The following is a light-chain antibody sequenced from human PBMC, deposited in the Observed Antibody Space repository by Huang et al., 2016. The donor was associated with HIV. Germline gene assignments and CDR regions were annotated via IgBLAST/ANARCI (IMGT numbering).Light chain of an antibody. Sequence: EIVLTQFPAALSLSPGERATLSCLAWYQQKPGQAPRLLIYDASKRATGFPARFSGSGSGTDFTLTISSLEPEDFAVYYCQQCSNWPFTFGPGTKVDIK. CDR3: QQCSNWPFT. CDR2: DAS. J-gene: IGKJ3*01. V-gene: IGKV3-11*01.